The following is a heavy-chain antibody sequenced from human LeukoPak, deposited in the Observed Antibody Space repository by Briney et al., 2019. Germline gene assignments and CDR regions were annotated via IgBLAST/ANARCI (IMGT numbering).Heavy chain of an antibody. V-gene: IGHV3-48*04. D-gene: IGHD1-26*01. J-gene: IGHJ4*02. CDR1: GFTFSSYA. Sequence: GGSLRLSXAASGFTFSSYAMSWVRQAPGKGLEWVSYISSSASTIHYADSARGRFTISRDYAKNSLHLQMNSLRAEDTAVYYCARVRGSYSVDYWGQGTLVTVSS. CDR3: ARVRGSYSVDY. CDR2: ISSSASTI.